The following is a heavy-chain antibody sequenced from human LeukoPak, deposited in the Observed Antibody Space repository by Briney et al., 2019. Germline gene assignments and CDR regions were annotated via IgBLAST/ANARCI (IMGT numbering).Heavy chain of an antibody. CDR2: IRYDGSNK. CDR3: AKLRRYSSRWYGDY. Sequence: PGGSLRLSCAASGFTLSSYGMHWVRQAPGKGLEWVAFIRYDGSNKYYADSVKGRFTISRDNSKNTLCLQMNSLRAEDTAVYYCAKLRRYSSRWYGDYWGQRTLVTVSS. CDR1: GFTLSSYG. D-gene: IGHD6-19*01. V-gene: IGHV3-30*02. J-gene: IGHJ4*02.